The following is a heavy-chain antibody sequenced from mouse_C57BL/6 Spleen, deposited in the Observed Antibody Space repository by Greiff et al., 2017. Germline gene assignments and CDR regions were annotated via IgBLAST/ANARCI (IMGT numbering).Heavy chain of an antibody. D-gene: IGHD1-1*01. CDR3: AREDYYGSYAMDY. CDR1: GYTFTSYW. Sequence: QVQLQQPGTELVKPGASVTLSCKASGYTFTSYWMHWVKQRPGQGLEWIGNINPSNGGTNYNEKFKSKATLTVDKSSSTAYMQLSSLTSEDSAVYYCAREDYYGSYAMDYWGQGTSVTVSS. J-gene: IGHJ4*01. V-gene: IGHV1-53*01. CDR2: INPSNGGT.